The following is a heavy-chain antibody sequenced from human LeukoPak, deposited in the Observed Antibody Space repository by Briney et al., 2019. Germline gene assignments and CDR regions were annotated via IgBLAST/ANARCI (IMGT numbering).Heavy chain of an antibody. CDR3: ARDGNSWQPYYYYYYMDV. CDR2: INPNSGGT. D-gene: IGHD1-1*01. V-gene: IGHV1-2*02. CDR1: GYAFTGYY. Sequence: GASVKVSCKASGYAFTGYYMHWVRQAPGQGLEWMGWINPNSGGTNYAQKFQGRVTMTRDTSISTAYMELSGLRSDDTAVYYCARDGNSWQPYYYYYYMDVWGKGTTVTVSS. J-gene: IGHJ6*03.